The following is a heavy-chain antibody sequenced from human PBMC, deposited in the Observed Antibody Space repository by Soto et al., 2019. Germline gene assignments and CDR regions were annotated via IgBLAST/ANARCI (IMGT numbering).Heavy chain of an antibody. V-gene: IGHV4-59*01. CDR1: GASISRYY. CDR3: AREYPLHSAYFDY. D-gene: IGHD1-26*01. J-gene: IGHJ4*02. CDR2: MYYRRNA. Sequence: QVQLQESGPGLVKPSETLSLTCTVSGASISRYYWSWIRQSPGKGLEWIGYMYYRRNANYNPSLRSPITLSVDPSKPQLSLHLNSVTAADTPGYYCAREYPLHSAYFDYWGQAILVTVSS.